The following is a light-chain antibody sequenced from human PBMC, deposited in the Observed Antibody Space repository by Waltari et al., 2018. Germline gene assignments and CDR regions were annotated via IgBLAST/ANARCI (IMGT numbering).Light chain of an antibody. CDR1: SSDVGGYNY. CDR2: DVS. Sequence: QSALTQPASVSGSPGQSNTISCTGTSSDVGGYNYVSWYQQHPGKVPKLLIFDVSNRPSGVSNRFSGSKSGNTASLTISGLQAEDESDYYCCSFTSRSTWVFGGGTKLTVL. J-gene: IGLJ3*02. V-gene: IGLV2-14*01. CDR3: CSFTSRSTWV.